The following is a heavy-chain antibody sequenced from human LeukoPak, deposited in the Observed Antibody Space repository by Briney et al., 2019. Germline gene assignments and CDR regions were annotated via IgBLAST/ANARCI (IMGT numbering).Heavy chain of an antibody. CDR2: ISSSSSYI. CDR3: ARDFVGSGPRGGFDP. D-gene: IGHD2-15*01. J-gene: IGHJ5*02. Sequence: PGGSLRLSCAASGFTFSSYSMNWVRQAPGKGLEWVSSISSSSSYIYYADSVKGRFTISRDNAKNSLYLQMNSLRAEDTALYYCARDFVGSGPRGGFDPWGQGTLVTVSS. CDR1: GFTFSSYS. V-gene: IGHV3-21*04.